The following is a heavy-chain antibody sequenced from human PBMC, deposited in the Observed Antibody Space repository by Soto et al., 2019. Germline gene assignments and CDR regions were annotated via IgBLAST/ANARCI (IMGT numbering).Heavy chain of an antibody. Sequence: QVTLKESGPVLVKPTETLTLTCTVSGFSLSNARMGVSWIRQPPGKALEWLAHIFSNDEKSYSTSLKSRLTISKGTAKSQVVLTMINMDPVDTATYYCARHGRGVGARPLDYWGQGTLVTVSS. CDR1: GFSLSNARMG. CDR2: IFSNDEK. V-gene: IGHV2-26*01. D-gene: IGHD1-26*01. J-gene: IGHJ4*02. CDR3: ARHGRGVGARPLDY.